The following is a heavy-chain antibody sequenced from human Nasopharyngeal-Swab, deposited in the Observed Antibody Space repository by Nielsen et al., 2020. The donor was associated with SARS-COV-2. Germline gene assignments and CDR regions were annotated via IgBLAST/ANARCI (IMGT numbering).Heavy chain of an antibody. CDR2: ISSVSSYI. CDR1: GFTFSSYS. D-gene: IGHD1-1*01. J-gene: IGHJ4*02. CDR3: ARGLEAGYYDY. V-gene: IGHV3-21*01. Sequence: GESLKISCAASGFTFSSYSMNWVRQAPGKGLEWVSSISSVSSYIYYADSVKGRFTISRDNAKSSLFLQINSLRAEDTAVYYCARGLEAGYYDYWGQETLVTVSS.